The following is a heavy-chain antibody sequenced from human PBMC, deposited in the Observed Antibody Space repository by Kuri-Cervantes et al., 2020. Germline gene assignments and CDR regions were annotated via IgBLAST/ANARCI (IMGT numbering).Heavy chain of an antibody. J-gene: IGHJ1*01. CDR2: IAPILNAT. V-gene: IGHV1-2*02. D-gene: IGHD5-12*01. CDR3: ATPAYSGSDSPFFRH. Sequence: ASVKVSCKPSGYIFTGHYIHWMRQAPGQGLEWMGSIAPILNATTYAQKFQGRVTITTDDSRTFVYMDLDSLKTEDTAVYYCATPAYSGSDSPFFRHWGQGTLVTVSS. CDR1: GYIFTGHY.